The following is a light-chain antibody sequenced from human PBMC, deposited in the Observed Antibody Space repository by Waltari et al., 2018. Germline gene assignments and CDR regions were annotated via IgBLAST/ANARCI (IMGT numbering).Light chain of an antibody. V-gene: IGLV3-25*03. CDR3: QSTDSSSTFYV. CDR2: KDT. CDR1: ALPNRY. Sequence: SYELTQPPSVSVFPGQTARITCSGDALPNRYVYWYQQRPGQAPLLVTYKDTERPSGIPERFSGSTSGTTVTLTITGVQAEDEADYYCQSTDSSSTFYVFGPGTKVTVL. J-gene: IGLJ1*01.